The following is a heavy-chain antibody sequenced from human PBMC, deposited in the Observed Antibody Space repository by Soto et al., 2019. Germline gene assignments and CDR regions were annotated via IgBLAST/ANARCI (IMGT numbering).Heavy chain of an antibody. CDR3: ARDDEGASDCDLGY. Sequence: GGSLKLSCAVPGFTLSSHAMPWVRQAPGKGLEWVALILSDGSNKYYADSVKDRFTTSRDNSKNTMYLQMNSLSVEDTAVYYYARDDEGASDCDLGYWRQG. D-gene: IGHD2-21*01. V-gene: IGHV3-30-3*01. CDR2: ILSDGSNK. J-gene: IGHJ4*02. CDR1: GFTLSSHA.